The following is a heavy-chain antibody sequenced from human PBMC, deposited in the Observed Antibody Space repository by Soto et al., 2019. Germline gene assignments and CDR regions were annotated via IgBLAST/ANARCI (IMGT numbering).Heavy chain of an antibody. J-gene: IGHJ6*02. CDR2: IIPIFGTE. CDR1: GGTFSSHS. D-gene: IGHD2-2*01. Sequence: QVQLVQSGAEVKKPGSSVKVSCKVSGGTFSSHSINWVRQAPGQGPEWMGGIIPIFGTENYAQKFQGRVTITADESTSTAYMDLSSLTSEATALYYCSTSVYCSTTRCYYYYGLDVWGQGTTVIVSS. V-gene: IGHV1-69*01. CDR3: STSVYCSTTRCYYYYGLDV.